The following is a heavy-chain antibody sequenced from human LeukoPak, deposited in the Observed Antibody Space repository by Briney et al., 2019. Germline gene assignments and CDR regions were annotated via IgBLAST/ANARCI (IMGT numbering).Heavy chain of an antibody. CDR3: ARERIAAAGTVFDY. CDR1: GGSISSYY. D-gene: IGHD6-13*01. J-gene: IGHJ4*02. V-gene: IGHV4-59*01. Sequence: PSETLSLTCTVSGGSISSYYWSWIRQPPGKGLEWIGYIYYSGSTNYNPSLKSRATISVDTSKNQFSLKLSSVTAADTAVYYCARERIAAAGTVFDYWGQGTLVTVSS. CDR2: IYYSGST.